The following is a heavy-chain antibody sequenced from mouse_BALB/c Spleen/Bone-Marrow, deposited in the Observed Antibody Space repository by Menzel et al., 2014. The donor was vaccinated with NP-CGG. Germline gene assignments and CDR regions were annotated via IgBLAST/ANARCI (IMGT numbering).Heavy chain of an antibody. V-gene: IGHV3-1*02. Sequence: EVKLVESGPDLVKPSQSLSLTCTVAGYSITSGYGWHWIRQFPGNKLEWMGYIHYSGSTNYNPSLQSRTSITRDTSKNQFFLQLNSVTTEDTATYYCVRETTVVADFDYWGQGTTLTVSP. CDR2: IHYSGST. CDR3: VRETTVVADFDY. CDR1: GYSITSGYG. D-gene: IGHD1-1*01. J-gene: IGHJ2*01.